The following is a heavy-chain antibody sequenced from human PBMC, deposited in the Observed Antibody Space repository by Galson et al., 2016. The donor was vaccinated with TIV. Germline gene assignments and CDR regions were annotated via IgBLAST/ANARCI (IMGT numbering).Heavy chain of an antibody. Sequence: SLRLSCAASGFRVSDNYMTWVRQAPGKGLEWVSLISDGDSTSYADSVKGRFTISRDRSRNTLYLQMNSLRVEDTAVYFCVRERRYCGNECYLYYYYGTDVWGQGTSVTVSS. V-gene: IGHV3-53*05. D-gene: IGHD2-21*01. CDR2: ISDGDST. CDR3: VRERRYCGNECYLYYYYGTDV. CDR1: GFRVSDNY. J-gene: IGHJ6*02.